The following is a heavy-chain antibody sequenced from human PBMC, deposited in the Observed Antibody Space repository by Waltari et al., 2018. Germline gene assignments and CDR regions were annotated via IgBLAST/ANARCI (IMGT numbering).Heavy chain of an antibody. CDR2: IYWDDDK. J-gene: IGHJ4*02. CDR1: GFPLRTSGVG. CDR3: AHSTYYYDSSGYDY. D-gene: IGHD3-22*01. V-gene: IGHV2-5*02. Sequence: QITLKESGPTLVKPTQTLTLTCTFSGFPLRTSGVGGGWSRQPPGKALEWLALIYWDDDKRYSPSLKSRLTITKDTSKNQVVLTMTNMDPVDTATYYCAHSTYYYDSSGYDYWGQGTLVTVSS.